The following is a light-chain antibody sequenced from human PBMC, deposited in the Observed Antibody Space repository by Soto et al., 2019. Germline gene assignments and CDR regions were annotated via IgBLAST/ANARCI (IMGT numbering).Light chain of an antibody. CDR3: QQYNSYWT. CDR2: DPS. CDR1: QSISSW. J-gene: IGKJ2*01. V-gene: IGKV1-5*01. Sequence: DIQMTQSPSTLSASVGDRVTITCRASQSISSWLAWYQQKPGKDPKLLIYDPSSLESGVPSRFSGSGSGTEFTLTISSRQPDDFATYYCQQYNSYWTFGQGTKLEMK.